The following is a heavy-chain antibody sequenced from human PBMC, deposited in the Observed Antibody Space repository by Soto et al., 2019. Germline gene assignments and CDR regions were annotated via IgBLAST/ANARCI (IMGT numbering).Heavy chain of an antibody. CDR1: GYTFTGYY. CDR3: ARDRGSGDAFDI. D-gene: IGHD6-25*01. CDR2: TNPNSGGT. J-gene: IGHJ3*02. Sequence: GASVKVSCKASGYTFTGYYMHWVRQAPGQGLEWMGWTNPNSGGTNYAQKFRGWVTMTRDTSISTAYMELSRLKSDDTAVYYCARDRGSGDAFDIWGQVTMVTVSS. V-gene: IGHV1-2*04.